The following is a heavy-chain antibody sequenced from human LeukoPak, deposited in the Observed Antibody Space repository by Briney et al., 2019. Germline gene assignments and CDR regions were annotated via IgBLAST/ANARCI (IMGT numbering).Heavy chain of an antibody. D-gene: IGHD6-13*01. Sequence: SETLSLTCTVSGGSISSGSYYWSWIRQHPGKGLEWIGYIYYSGSTYYNPSLKSRVTISVDTSKNQFSLKLSSVTAADTAVYYCARVVAAAGYFDYWGQGTLVTVSS. CDR2: IYYSGST. CDR1: GGSISSGSYY. V-gene: IGHV4-31*03. J-gene: IGHJ4*02. CDR3: ARVVAAAGYFDY.